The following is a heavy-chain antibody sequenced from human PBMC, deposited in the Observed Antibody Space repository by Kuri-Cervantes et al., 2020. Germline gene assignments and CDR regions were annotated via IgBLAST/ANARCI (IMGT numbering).Heavy chain of an antibody. V-gene: IGHV1-69*13. CDR2: IIPIFGTA. J-gene: IGHJ5*02. CDR1: GGTFSSYA. D-gene: IGHD6-19*01. CDR3: ARGEWNDSSGWYYPHQWFDP. Sequence: SVKVSCKASGGTFSSYAISWVRQAPGQGLEWMGGIIPIFGTANYAQKFQGRVTITADESTSTAYMELSSLRSEDTAVYYCARGEWNDSSGWYYPHQWFDPWGQGTLVTVSS.